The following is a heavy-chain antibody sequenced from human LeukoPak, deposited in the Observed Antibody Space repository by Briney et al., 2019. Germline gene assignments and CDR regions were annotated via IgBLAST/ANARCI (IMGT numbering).Heavy chain of an antibody. CDR2: INPNSGGT. CDR1: GYTFTGYY. V-gene: IGHV1-2*02. CDR3: VIYDFWSGMPHTHTT. J-gene: IGHJ4*02. Sequence: ASVKVSCKASGYTFTGYYVHWVRQAPGQGLECMGGINPNSGGTNYAQKFQGRVTMTRDTSISTAYMELSRLRSDDTAVFYCVIYDFWSGMPHTHTTWGQGTLVTVSS. D-gene: IGHD3-3*01.